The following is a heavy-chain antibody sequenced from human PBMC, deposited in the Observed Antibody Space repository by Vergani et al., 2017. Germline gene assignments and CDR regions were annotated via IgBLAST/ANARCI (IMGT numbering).Heavy chain of an antibody. CDR2: ISYDGSNK. V-gene: IGHV3-30-3*01. J-gene: IGHJ4*02. CDR3: ARENCSGGSCYSTYFDY. Sequence: QVQLVESGGGVVQPGRSLRLSCAASGFTFSSYAMHWVRQAPGKALEWVAVISYDGSNKYYADSVKGRFTISRDNSKNTLYLQMNSLRAEDTAVHYCARENCSGGSCYSTYFDYWGQGTLVTVSS. D-gene: IGHD2-15*01. CDR1: GFTFSSYA.